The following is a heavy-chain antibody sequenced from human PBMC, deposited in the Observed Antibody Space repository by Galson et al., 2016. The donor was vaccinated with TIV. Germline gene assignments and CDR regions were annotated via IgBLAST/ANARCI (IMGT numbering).Heavy chain of an antibody. Sequence: SETLSLTCTVSGGSISSYFWSWIRQSPGKGLEWIGHIYYSGTTDYNPFLKSRVSISIDSSRKQFSLRLTSVTAADTAVYYCARDGVINPRVLEYWGQGALVTVSP. CDR1: GGSISSYF. D-gene: IGHD3-22*01. CDR3: ARDGVINPRVLEY. CDR2: IYYSGTT. V-gene: IGHV4-59*01. J-gene: IGHJ4*01.